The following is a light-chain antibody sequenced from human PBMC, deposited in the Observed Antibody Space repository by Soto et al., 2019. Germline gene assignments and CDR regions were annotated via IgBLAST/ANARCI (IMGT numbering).Light chain of an antibody. V-gene: IGKV3-20*01. Sequence: EIVLTQSPGTLSMSPGERATLSCRASQAVSSSLLAWYQHKPGQAPRLVIYGASSRATGILDRFSGSGSGTDFTLTISRLEPEDFAVYYCQQGGASLWTFGQETKVEIK. CDR3: QQGGASLWT. J-gene: IGKJ1*01. CDR2: GAS. CDR1: QAVSSSL.